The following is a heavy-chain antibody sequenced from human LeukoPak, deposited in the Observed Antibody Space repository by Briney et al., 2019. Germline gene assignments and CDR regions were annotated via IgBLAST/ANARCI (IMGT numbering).Heavy chain of an antibody. V-gene: IGHV3-23*01. D-gene: IGHD3-22*01. Sequence: PGGSPRLSCAASGFTFSSYAVSWVRQAPGKGLEWVSVISGSGGSTYSADSVKGRFTISRDNSKNTLYLQMNSLRAEDTAVYFCAKRDSSGYHYFDFWGQGTLVTVSS. CDR1: GFTFSSYA. CDR3: AKRDSSGYHYFDF. J-gene: IGHJ4*02. CDR2: ISGSGGST.